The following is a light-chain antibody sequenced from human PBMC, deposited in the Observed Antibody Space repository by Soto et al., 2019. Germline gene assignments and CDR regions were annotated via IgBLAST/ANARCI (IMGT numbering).Light chain of an antibody. CDR2: KAS. CDR1: QSISSW. V-gene: IGKV1-5*03. CDR3: QHYDRYGT. Sequence: DIQMTQYPSTLSASVGDRVTITCRASQSISSWLAWYQQKPGKDPKLLIYKASSLESGVTSRFSGRAYVAVCTLTINSLPPYDFATYYSQHYDRYGTFGQGTKVEIK. J-gene: IGKJ1*01.